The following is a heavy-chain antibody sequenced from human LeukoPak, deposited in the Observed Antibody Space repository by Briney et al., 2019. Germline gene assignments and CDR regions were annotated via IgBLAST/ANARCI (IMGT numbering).Heavy chain of an antibody. J-gene: IGHJ4*02. CDR1: GYTFTGYY. V-gene: IGHV1-2*02. CDR3: ARVSDFWSGYYTPDY. Sequence: EASVKVSCKASGYTFTGYYMHWVRQAPGQGLEWMGWINPNSGGTNYAQKFQGRVTMTRDTSISTAYMELSRLRSDDTAVYYCARVSDFWSGYYTPDYWGQGTLVTVSS. CDR2: INPNSGGT. D-gene: IGHD3-3*01.